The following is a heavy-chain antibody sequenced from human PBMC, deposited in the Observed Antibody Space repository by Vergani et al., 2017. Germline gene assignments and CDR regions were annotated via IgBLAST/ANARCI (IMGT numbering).Heavy chain of an antibody. Sequence: EVQLVESGGGLVKPGGSLRLSCAASGFTFSSYSMNWVRQAPGKGLEWVSSISSSSSYIYYADSVKGRFTISRDNAKNSLYLQMNSLRAEDTAVYYCAGGGLTAGVDFDYWGQGTLVTVSS. V-gene: IGHV3-21*01. CDR3: AGGGLTAGVDFDY. D-gene: IGHD5-18*01. J-gene: IGHJ4*02. CDR2: ISSSSSYI. CDR1: GFTFSSYS.